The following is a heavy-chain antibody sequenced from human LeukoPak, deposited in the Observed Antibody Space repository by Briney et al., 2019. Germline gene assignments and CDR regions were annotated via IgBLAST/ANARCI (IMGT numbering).Heavy chain of an antibody. CDR3: ARLGGYCSSTSCYFFD. V-gene: IGHV5-10-1*01. D-gene: IGHD2-2*01. CDR2: IDPSDSYT. CDR1: GYSFTSYW. Sequence: GESLKISCQGSGYSFTSYWISWVRQMPRKGLEWMGRIDPSDSYTNYSPSFQGHVTISADKSISTAYLQRSSLKASDTAMYCCARLGGYCSSTSCYFFDWGQRTLVTVSS. J-gene: IGHJ4*02.